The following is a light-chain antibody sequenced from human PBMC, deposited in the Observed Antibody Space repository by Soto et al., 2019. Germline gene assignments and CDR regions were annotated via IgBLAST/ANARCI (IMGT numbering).Light chain of an antibody. CDR1: SSDVGGYNS. CDR3: SSYTSSSLLV. V-gene: IGLV2-14*01. J-gene: IGLJ2*01. CDR2: DVS. Sequence: QSALTQPASVSGSPGQSITISCTGTSSDVGGYNSVSWYQQQPGKAPKLMIYDVSHRPSGVSDRFSGSKSGNTAALTISGLQEEDEDDYYCSSYTSSSLLVFGGGTKLTVL.